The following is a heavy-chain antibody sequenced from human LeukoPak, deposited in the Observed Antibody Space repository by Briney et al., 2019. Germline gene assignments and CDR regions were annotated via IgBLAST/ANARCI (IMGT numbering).Heavy chain of an antibody. CDR1: GFTFSSYG. V-gene: IGHV3-23*01. Sequence: GGSLRLSCAASGFTFSSYGMHWVRQAPGKGLEWVSAISGSGGSTYYADSMKGRFTISRDNSKNTLYLQMNSLRAEDTAVYYCARTLGYCSGGSCYSGVIDYWGQGTLVTVSS. CDR2: ISGSGGST. J-gene: IGHJ4*02. CDR3: ARTLGYCSGGSCYSGVIDY. D-gene: IGHD2-15*01.